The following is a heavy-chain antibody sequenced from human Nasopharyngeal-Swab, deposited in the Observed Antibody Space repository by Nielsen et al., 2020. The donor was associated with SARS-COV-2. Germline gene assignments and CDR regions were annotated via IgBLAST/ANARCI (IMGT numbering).Heavy chain of an antibody. CDR2: FDPEDGET. J-gene: IGHJ5*02. D-gene: IGHD2-2*01. CDR1: GYTLTELS. Sequence: ASVKVSCKVSGYTLTELSIHWVRQAPGKGLEWMGGFDPEDGETIYAQKFQGRVTMTEDTSTDTAYMELSSLRSEDTAVYYCATSAPYCSSTSCSYWFDPWGQGTLVTVSS. V-gene: IGHV1-24*01. CDR3: ATSAPYCSSTSCSYWFDP.